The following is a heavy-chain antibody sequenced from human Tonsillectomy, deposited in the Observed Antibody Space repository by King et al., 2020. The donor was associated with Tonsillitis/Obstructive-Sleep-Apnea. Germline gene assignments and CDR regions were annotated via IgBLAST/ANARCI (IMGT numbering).Heavy chain of an antibody. CDR1: GFPFSTSG. D-gene: IGHD1-26*01. CDR3: AREPTEKGGCGRGEQNGRDV. CDR2: ISSDGNNK. J-gene: IGHJ6*02. Sequence: VQLVESGGGVVPPGRSLSLSCAASGFPFSTSGMHWVRQAPGKGLECVAVISSDGNNKYYADSVKGRFTISRDNSKNTLYLQMNSLRIEDTAVDCCAREPTEKGGCGRGEQNGRDVGGQGTTGTVS. V-gene: IGHV3-30*04.